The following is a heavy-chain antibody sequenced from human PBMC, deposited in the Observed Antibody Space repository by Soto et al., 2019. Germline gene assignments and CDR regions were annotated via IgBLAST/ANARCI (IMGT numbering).Heavy chain of an antibody. J-gene: IGHJ4*02. CDR3: ARDPGYSSSWYLFDY. V-gene: IGHV3-64D*06. Sequence: GGSLRLSCSVSGFTFSSYAMHWVRQAPGKGLEYVASISSEGASTYYADSVKGRFIISRDNSKNTLYLQMSSLRAEDTAVYYCARDPGYSSSWYLFDYWGQGTLVTVSS. D-gene: IGHD6-13*01. CDR2: ISSEGAST. CDR1: GFTFSSYA.